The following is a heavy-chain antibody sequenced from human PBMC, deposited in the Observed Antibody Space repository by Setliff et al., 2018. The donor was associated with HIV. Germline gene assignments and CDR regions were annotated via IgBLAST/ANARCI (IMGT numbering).Heavy chain of an antibody. V-gene: IGHV1-69*13. J-gene: IGHJ4*02. Sequence: GASVKVSCKASGGTFSTCAISWARQAPGQGLEWMGGIIPIFGTANYAQNFEGRVTITADESTSTAYMELTSLRSDDTAVYYCASAYDSSGYYYVFDYWGQGTLVTVSS. CDR2: IIPIFGTA. CDR3: ASAYDSSGYYYVFDY. D-gene: IGHD3-22*01. CDR1: GGTFSTCA.